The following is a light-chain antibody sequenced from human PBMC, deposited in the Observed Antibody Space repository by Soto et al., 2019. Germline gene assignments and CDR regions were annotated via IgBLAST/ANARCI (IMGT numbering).Light chain of an antibody. CDR2: ATS. Sequence: DIQMTQSPSSLSASVGDRVTITCRASQSIASYLNWYQHKPGKAPNLLIYATSILQSGVPSRFSGSGSGTDFTLTISGLQPEDFAVYYCQQYSNWPLTFGGGTKVDI. CDR3: QQYSNWPLT. J-gene: IGKJ4*01. CDR1: QSIASY. V-gene: IGKV1-39*01.